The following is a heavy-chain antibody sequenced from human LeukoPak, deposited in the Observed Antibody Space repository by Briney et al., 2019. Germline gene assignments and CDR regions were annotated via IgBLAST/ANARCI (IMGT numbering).Heavy chain of an antibody. J-gene: IGHJ4*02. V-gene: IGHV3-30*02. CDR2: IRYHGSDK. D-gene: IGHD6-19*01. CDR1: GFTFSGSG. CDR3: ARVGAVAGTLDY. Sequence: TGGSLRLSCAASGFTFSGSGMHWVRQAPGKGLEWVAFIRYHGSDKYYADSVKGRFTISRDNSKNTLYLQMNSLRPEDTSVYYCARVGAVAGTLDYWGQGTLVTVSS.